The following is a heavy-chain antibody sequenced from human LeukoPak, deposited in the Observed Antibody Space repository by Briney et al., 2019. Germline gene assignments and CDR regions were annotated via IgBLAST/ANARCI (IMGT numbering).Heavy chain of an antibody. V-gene: IGHV4-30-2*01. CDR1: GGSISSGGYS. J-gene: IGHJ5*02. Sequence: SETLSLTCAVSGGSISSGGYSWSWIRQPPGKGLEWIGYIYHSGSTYYNPSLKCRVTISVDRSKNQFSLKLSSVTAADTAVYYCARDDGDYHGWFDPWGQGTLVTVSS. D-gene: IGHD4-17*01. CDR3: ARDDGDYHGWFDP. CDR2: IYHSGST.